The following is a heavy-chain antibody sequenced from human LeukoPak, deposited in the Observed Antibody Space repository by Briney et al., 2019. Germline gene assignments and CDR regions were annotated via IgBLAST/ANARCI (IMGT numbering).Heavy chain of an antibody. J-gene: IGHJ4*02. V-gene: IGHV3-7*01. Sequence: PGGSLRLSCAASGFTFSNYGMHWVRQAPGKGLEWVANINQDGSGKYYVDSVKGRFTISRDNAKNSLFLQMNSLRAEDTAVYYCAREDYCSRTCSHDYWGQGTLVTVSS. CDR3: AREDYCSRTCSHDY. CDR1: GFTFSNYG. CDR2: INQDGSGK. D-gene: IGHD2-2*01.